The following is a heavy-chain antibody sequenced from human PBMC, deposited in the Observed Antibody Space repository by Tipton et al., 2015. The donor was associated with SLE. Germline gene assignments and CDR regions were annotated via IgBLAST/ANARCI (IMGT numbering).Heavy chain of an antibody. CDR2: INDSGGT. V-gene: IGHV4-34*01. D-gene: IGHD2-2*02. CDR1: GGVLSGYQ. Sequence: TLSLTCAVYGGVLSGYQGTWIRQSPGKGLEWIGDINDSGGTYYNPSLNNRLTISIDTSKKHFSLRLTSVTTADTAVYFCARVYTNAFDYWGQGALVTISS. J-gene: IGHJ4*02. CDR3: ARVYTNAFDY.